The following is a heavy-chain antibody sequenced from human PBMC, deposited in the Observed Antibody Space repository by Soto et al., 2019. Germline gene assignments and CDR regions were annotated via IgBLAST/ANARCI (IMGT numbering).Heavy chain of an antibody. Sequence: GGSQRLSSAASGFTFRSYSMNWVRQAPGKGLEWVSSISSSSSYIYYADSVKGRFTISRDNAKNSLYLQMNSLRAEDTAVYYCARASYYYDGSGYHGYWGQGTLVTVSS. J-gene: IGHJ4*02. D-gene: IGHD3-22*01. CDR3: ARASYYYDGSGYHGY. CDR2: ISSSSSYI. CDR1: GFTFRSYS. V-gene: IGHV3-21*01.